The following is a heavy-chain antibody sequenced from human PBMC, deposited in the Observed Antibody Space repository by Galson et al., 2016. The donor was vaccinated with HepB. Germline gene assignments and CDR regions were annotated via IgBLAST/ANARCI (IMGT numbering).Heavy chain of an antibody. Sequence: LRLSCAASGFRLGNYWMNWARQAPGKGLEWLANIKKDGSEINYVDSVKGRFTISRDNAKNSLFLQMNTLRVEDTAVYYCTREFDLWGRGTQVTVSS. CDR1: GFRLGNYW. J-gene: IGHJ2*01. V-gene: IGHV3-7*04. CDR2: IKKDGSEI. CDR3: TREFDL.